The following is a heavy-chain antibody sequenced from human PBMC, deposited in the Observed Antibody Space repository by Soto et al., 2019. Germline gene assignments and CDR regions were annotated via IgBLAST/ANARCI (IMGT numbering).Heavy chain of an antibody. CDR1: GITFSSYG. Sequence: PGGSLRLSCXASGITFSSYGMSWVRQAPGKGLEWVSGISGNGDSTYYGDSVKGRFTISRDNSRNTLYLQMNSLRAEDTAVYYCARRWGTYFDYWGQGTLVTVSS. CDR2: ISGNGDST. D-gene: IGHD7-27*01. V-gene: IGHV3-23*01. CDR3: ARRWGTYFDY. J-gene: IGHJ4*02.